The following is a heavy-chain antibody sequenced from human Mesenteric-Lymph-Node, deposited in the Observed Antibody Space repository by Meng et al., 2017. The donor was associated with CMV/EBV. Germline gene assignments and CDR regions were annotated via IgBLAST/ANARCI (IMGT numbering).Heavy chain of an antibody. D-gene: IGHD5-18*01. V-gene: IGHV3-74*01. CDR2: INSDGSST. J-gene: IGHJ6*02. CDR3: ARLNSYGTYYYYGMDV. Sequence: GESLKISCAASGFTFSSYWMHWVRQAPGKGLVWVSRINSDGSSTSYADSVKGRFTISRDNAKNTLYLQMNSLRVEDTAVYYCARLNSYGTYYYYGMDVWGQGTTVTVSS. CDR1: GFTFSSYW.